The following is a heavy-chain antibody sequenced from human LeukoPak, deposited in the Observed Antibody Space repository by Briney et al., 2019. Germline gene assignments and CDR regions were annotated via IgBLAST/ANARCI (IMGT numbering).Heavy chain of an antibody. CDR3: ARAPVEVGATYYFDY. J-gene: IGHJ4*02. D-gene: IGHD1-26*01. Sequence: SETLSLTCTVSGGSISSSSYYWGWIRQPPGRGLEWIGIIYYSGSAYYKPSLKSRVTISVDTSKNQFSLKLSSVTAADTAIYYCARAPVEVGATYYFDYWGQGTLVTVSS. V-gene: IGHV4-39*07. CDR2: IYYSGSA. CDR1: GGSISSSSYY.